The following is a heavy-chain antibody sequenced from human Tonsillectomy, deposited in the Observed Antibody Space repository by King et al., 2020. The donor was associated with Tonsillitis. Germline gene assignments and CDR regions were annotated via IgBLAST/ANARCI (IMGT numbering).Heavy chain of an antibody. J-gene: IGHJ5*02. CDR1: GYIFSGYY. D-gene: IGHD2-2*01. CDR3: ARDVGGYCSSTSCYAHRNNWFDP. V-gene: IGHV1-2*02. Sequence: QFQLVQSGAEVKKPGASVKVSCKASGYIFSGYYIHWVRQAPGQGLEWMGWMNPNSGDTDFAQKFQGRVTMTRDTSTSTAYMELSGLRSDDTAVYYCARDVGGYCSSTSCYAHRNNWFDPWGQGTLVTVSS. CDR2: MNPNSGDT.